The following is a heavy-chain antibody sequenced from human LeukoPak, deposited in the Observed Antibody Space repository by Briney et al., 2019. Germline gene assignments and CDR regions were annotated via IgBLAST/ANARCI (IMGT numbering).Heavy chain of an antibody. CDR1: GFTLGDYY. CDR2: ISNSGSTI. J-gene: IGHJ6*02. V-gene: IGHV3-11*01. Sequence: PGGSLRLSCTASGFTLGDYYMNWIRQAPGKGPEWVSYISNSGSTIYYADYVKGRFTVSRDNTKNSLYLQMNSLRAEDTAVYFCARDKSHGRMDVWGRGTTVTVSS. CDR3: ARDKSHGRMDV.